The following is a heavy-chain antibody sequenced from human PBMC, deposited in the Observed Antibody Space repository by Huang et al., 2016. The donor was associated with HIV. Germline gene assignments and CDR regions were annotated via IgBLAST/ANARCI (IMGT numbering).Heavy chain of an antibody. CDR3: ASASIAARRWFDP. J-gene: IGHJ5*02. CDR2: IYYSGST. Sequence: QVQLQESGPGLVKPSETLSLTCTVSGGSMSSYYWSWIRQPPGKGLEWIGYIYYSGSTNDNPSLKSRVTISVDTSKNQFSRRLSSVTAADTAVYYCASASIAARRWFDPWGQGSLVTVSS. V-gene: IGHV4-59*01. CDR1: GGSMSSYY. D-gene: IGHD6-6*01.